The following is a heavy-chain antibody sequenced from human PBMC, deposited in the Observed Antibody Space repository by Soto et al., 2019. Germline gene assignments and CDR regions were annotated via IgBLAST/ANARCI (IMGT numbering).Heavy chain of an antibody. CDR1: DGSFNGYY. Sequence: QVQLQEWGAGLLKPSETLSLTCGVYDGSFNGYYWSWIRQPPGKGLEWIGDINDRGSTNYNPSLKSRVPISLDTSKNQFSLKLTSVTAADTAVYYCATDITLATGDAFDVWGQGTTVTVSS. CDR2: INDRGST. D-gene: IGHD3-10*01. J-gene: IGHJ3*01. V-gene: IGHV4-34*01. CDR3: ATDITLATGDAFDV.